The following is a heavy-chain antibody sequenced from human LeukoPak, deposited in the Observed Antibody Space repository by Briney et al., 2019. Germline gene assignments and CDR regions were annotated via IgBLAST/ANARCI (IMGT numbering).Heavy chain of an antibody. D-gene: IGHD5-18*01. CDR2: ISSSSSAI. V-gene: IGHV3-48*01. J-gene: IGHJ4*02. CDR3: ARRGDTPMVGDY. CDR1: GFTFSNYA. Sequence: PGGSLRVSCAASGFTFSNYAMNWVRQAPGKGLEWGSYISSSSSAIYYADSVKGRFTISRDIAKNSLYLQMNSLRVEDTAVYYCARRGDTPMVGDYWGQGTLVAVSS.